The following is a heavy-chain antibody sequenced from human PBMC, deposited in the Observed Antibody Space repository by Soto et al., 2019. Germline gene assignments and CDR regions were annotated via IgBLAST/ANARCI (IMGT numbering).Heavy chain of an antibody. J-gene: IGHJ4*02. CDR3: ASSYGSGYRAVDY. Sequence: QVQLVQSGAEVKRPGSSVKVSCKASGDTFNFYSINWVRQAPGLGLEWMGRVNPIVSMSNYAQKFQGRVTMTADKSTSTGYRELSSRRSEDTAIYYCASSYGSGYRAVDYWGQGALVTVSS. D-gene: IGHD3-10*01. CDR1: GDTFNFYS. V-gene: IGHV1-69*02. CDR2: VNPIVSMS.